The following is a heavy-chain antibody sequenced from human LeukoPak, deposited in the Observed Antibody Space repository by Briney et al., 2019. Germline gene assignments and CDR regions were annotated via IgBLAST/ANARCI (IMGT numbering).Heavy chain of an antibody. CDR2: IYYSGST. CDR1: GGSISSYY. CDR3: ARGHVVVVAALEENWFDP. D-gene: IGHD2-15*01. J-gene: IGHJ5*02. V-gene: IGHV4-59*01. Sequence: SETLSLTCTVSGGSISSYYWSWIRQPPGKGLEWIGYIYYSGSTNYNPSLKSRVTISVDTSKNQFSLKLSSVTAADTAVYYCARGHVVVVAALEENWFDPWGQGTLVTVSS.